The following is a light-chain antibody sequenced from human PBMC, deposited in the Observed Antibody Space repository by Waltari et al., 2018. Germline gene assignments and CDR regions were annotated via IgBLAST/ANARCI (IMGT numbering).Light chain of an antibody. J-gene: IGKJ4*01. V-gene: IGKV3-15*01. Sequence: EIVVTQSPATLSVSPGERANLSCRASQSVGRNLAWYQQKPGQSPRLLIYSASARATGAPARFSGSGSGTDFTLTISSLQSEDFAVYYCQQYDYWPPLTFGGGTKVEIK. CDR3: QQYDYWPPLT. CDR2: SAS. CDR1: QSVGRN.